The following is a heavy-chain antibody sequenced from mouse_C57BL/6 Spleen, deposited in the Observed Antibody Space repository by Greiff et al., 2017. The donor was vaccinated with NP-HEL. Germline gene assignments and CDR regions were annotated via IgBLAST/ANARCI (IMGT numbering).Heavy chain of an antibody. J-gene: IGHJ3*01. V-gene: IGHV1-85*01. CDR2: IYHRDGSN. D-gene: IGHD1-1*01. CDR1: GYTFTSYD. CDR3: ARGNYGSSYESAY. Sequence: VQLQESGPELVQPGASVKLSCKASGYTFTSYDINWVKQRPGQGLEWIGWIYHRDGSNKYNEKFKGKDILTVATSSSPAFMELQSLTSEDSAVFYSARGNYGSSYESAYRGKGTLVTVAA.